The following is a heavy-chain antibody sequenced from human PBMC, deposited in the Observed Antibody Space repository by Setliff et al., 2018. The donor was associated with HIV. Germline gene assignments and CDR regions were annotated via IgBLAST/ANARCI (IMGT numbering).Heavy chain of an antibody. V-gene: IGHV1-24*01. CDR1: GFTLREVS. D-gene: IGHD1-26*01. CDR3: ALASIVSTARWNH. J-gene: IGHJ5*02. Sequence: ASVKVSCKVSGFTLREVSMHWVRQAPGKGLEWMGYFDPEDGETVYAQKFQGRVTMTEDTSTNTAYMDLSSLTSDDTAVYYCALASIVSTARWNHWGRGTLVTVSS. CDR2: FDPEDGET.